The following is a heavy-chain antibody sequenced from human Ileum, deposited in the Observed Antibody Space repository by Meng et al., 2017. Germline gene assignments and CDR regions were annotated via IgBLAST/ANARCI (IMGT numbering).Heavy chain of an antibody. D-gene: IGHD3-22*01. CDR2: ISHDETIK. V-gene: IGHV3-30*11. CDR1: EFSISHYV. Sequence: GESLKISCAASEFSISHYVMHWVRQAPGKGPEWVAVISHDETIKIYADSVKGRFTISRDTSKNTLYLQMNSLRTDDTAVYYCATAGDTSGYCDVFEIWGQGAMVTVSS. J-gene: IGHJ3*02. CDR3: ATAGDTSGYCDVFEI.